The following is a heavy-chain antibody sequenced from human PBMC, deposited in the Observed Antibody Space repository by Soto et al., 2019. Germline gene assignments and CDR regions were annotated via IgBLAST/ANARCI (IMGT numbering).Heavy chain of an antibody. CDR2: ISSNSAYI. CDR3: TRDASRDSSARGWFDP. Sequence: PGGSLRLSXAASGLTFRSFTMNWVRQAPGKGLEWVSTISSNSAYIYYADALRGRFTISRDNAKNSLHLQMNSLRAEDTAVYYCTRDASRDSSARGWFDPWGPGTLVTVSS. V-gene: IGHV3-21*01. J-gene: IGHJ5*02. D-gene: IGHD6-13*01. CDR1: GLTFRSFT.